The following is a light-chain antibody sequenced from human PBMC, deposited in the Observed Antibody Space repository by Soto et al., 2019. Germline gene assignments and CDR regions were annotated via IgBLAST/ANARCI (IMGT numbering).Light chain of an antibody. J-gene: IGKJ4*01. V-gene: IGKV3-15*01. CDR1: QNIGNK. CDR3: QEYNYWHQIT. CDR2: GAS. Sequence: IVMTQSPGTLSVSPGERATLSCRASQNIGNKVGWYQQKPGQAPRLLIYGASTRATGIPVRFSGSGSGKEFTLTITTLQSEDYSVYYCQEYNYWHQITFVVGTKSDI.